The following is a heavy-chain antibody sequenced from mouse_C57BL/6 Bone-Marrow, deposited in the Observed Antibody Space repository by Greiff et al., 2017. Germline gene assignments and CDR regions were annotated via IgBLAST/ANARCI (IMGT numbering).Heavy chain of an antibody. CDR3: ARFITTVAHYAMDY. CDR1: GYTFTDYN. V-gene: IGHV1-18*01. Sequence: VQLQQSGPELVKPGASVKIPCKASGYTFTDYNMDWVKQSHGKSLEWIGDINPNNGGTIYNQKFKGKATLTVDKSSSTAYMELRSLTSEDTAVYYGARFITTVAHYAMDYWGQGTSVTVSS. J-gene: IGHJ4*01. D-gene: IGHD1-1*01. CDR2: INPNNGGT.